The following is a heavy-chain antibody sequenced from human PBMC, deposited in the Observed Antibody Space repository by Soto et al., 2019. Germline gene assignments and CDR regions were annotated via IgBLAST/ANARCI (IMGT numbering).Heavy chain of an antibody. V-gene: IGHV4-31*03. D-gene: IGHD4-17*01. CDR3: ARSPKSTVTIFDY. Sequence: SETLSLTCTVSGGSISSGGYYWSWIRQHPGKGLEWIGYIYYSGSTYYNPSLKSRVTISVDTSKNQFSLKLSSVTAADTAVYYGARSPKSTVTIFDYGGQGTLAPVSS. CDR1: GGSISSGGYY. CDR2: IYYSGST. J-gene: IGHJ4*02.